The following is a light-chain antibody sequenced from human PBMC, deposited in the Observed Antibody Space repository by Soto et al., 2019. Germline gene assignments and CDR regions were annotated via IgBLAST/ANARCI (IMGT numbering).Light chain of an antibody. J-gene: IGLJ2*01. CDR3: CSYAGSNTLV. CDR2: DVS. CDR1: IRDIGGYNF. V-gene: IGLV2-11*01. Sequence: QSVLTQPRSVSGSPGQSITISCSGTIRDIGGYNFISWYQQHPGTAPKIIIYDVSKRPSGVPDRFSGSTSGNTASLTISGLQAEDDAFSYCCSYAGSNTLVFGGGTTLTVL.